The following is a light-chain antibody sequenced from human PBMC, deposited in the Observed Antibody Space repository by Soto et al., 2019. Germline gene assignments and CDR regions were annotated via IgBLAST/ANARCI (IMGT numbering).Light chain of an antibody. CDR3: SSYKTSSTVVV. CDR2: GVS. Sequence: QSVLTQPASVSGSPGQSITISCTGTSSDIGGYNYVCWYQQYPGKAPKLIIFGVSDRPSGVSNRFSGSKSGTTASLTISGLQAEDEADYYCSSYKTSSTVVVFGGGTKLTVL. V-gene: IGLV2-14*01. CDR1: SSDIGGYNY. J-gene: IGLJ2*01.